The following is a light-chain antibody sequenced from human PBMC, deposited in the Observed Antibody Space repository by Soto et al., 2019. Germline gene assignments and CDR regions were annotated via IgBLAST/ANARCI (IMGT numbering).Light chain of an antibody. CDR1: QVINNW. CDR2: AAS. V-gene: IGKV1-12*02. Sequence: DIQMTQSPSSVSASVGDRVTITCRASQVINNWLAWYQQKPGKAPNLLIYAASTLQSGVTSRFSGSGSGTDFTLTISSLQPEDFATYYCHQANSFPFTFGPGTKVDIK. J-gene: IGKJ3*01. CDR3: HQANSFPFT.